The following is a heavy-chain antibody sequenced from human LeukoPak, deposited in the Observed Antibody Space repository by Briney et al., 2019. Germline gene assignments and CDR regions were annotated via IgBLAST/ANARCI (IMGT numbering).Heavy chain of an antibody. Sequence: PADTLSLTCTLSGNSMSGYCWSWLRQPAGKELEWIGRAYRSGFTEYNLSLDGRVTMSIETSKRQFSLKLDSVTAARTAAYYFARVHSVTRTYFDSCGEGALWSVSS. CDR2: AYRSGFT. V-gene: IGHV4-4*07. CDR3: ARVHSVTRTYFDS. D-gene: IGHD2-21*02. CDR1: GNSMSGYC. J-gene: IGHJ4*02.